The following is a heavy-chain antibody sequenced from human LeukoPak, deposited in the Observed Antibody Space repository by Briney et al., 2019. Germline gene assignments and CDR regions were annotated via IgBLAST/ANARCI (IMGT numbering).Heavy chain of an antibody. J-gene: IGHJ4*02. V-gene: IGHV3-23*01. D-gene: IGHD3-16*02. CDR1: GLTFNNYA. CDR3: AKDLDTFGGVIVLDY. Sequence: GGSLRLSCAVSGLTFNNYAMSRVRQAPGKGLEWVSGISGRGASKYYADSVKGRFTISRDNSKNTLYLQMNSLRAEDTAVYYCAKDLDTFGGVIVLDYWGQGTLVTVSS. CDR2: ISGRGASK.